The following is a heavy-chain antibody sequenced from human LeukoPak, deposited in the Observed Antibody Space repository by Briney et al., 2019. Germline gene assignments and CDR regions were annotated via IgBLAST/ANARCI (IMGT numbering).Heavy chain of an antibody. Sequence: GASVKVSCKASGYTFTGYFMHWVRQAPGQGLEWMGRINPNSGGTDYTQKFQGRVTMTRDTSISTAYMELTRLRSDDTAVYYCARDSSYPYYFDYWGQGTLVTVSS. V-gene: IGHV1-2*06. CDR2: INPNSGGT. CDR3: ARDSSYPYYFDY. J-gene: IGHJ4*02. CDR1: GYTFTGYF. D-gene: IGHD3-16*02.